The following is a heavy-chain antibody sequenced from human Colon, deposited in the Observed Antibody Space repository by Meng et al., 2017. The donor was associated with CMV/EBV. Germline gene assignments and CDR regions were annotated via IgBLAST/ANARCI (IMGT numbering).Heavy chain of an antibody. CDR2: IYSDGKT. Sequence: EVQLVESGGGLVQPGGSLRLSCTVSGFTVNSHYMTWVRQAPGEGLEWVSIIYSDGKTYYADSVKDRFTISRDNSKNTLYLQMNSLRVEDTAVYYCARPPPVGSSLDYWGQGTLVTVAS. J-gene: IGHJ4*02. CDR1: GFTVNSHY. V-gene: IGHV3-66*01. D-gene: IGHD2-2*03. CDR3: ARPPPVGSSLDY.